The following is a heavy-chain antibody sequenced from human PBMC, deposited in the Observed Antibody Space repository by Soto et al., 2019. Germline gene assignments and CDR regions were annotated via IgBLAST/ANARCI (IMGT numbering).Heavy chain of an antibody. CDR1: GYSFTDFW. V-gene: IGHV5-51*01. Sequence: PGESLKISCKGSGYSFTDFWIGWVRQMPGKGLEWMGIIYPHDSDTRYRPSFQGQVTISADKSISTAYLQWSSLKASDTAMYYCARRGIGFCTSANCFIDYWGQGTLVTVS. D-gene: IGHD2-2*01. CDR2: IYPHDSDT. J-gene: IGHJ4*02. CDR3: ARRGIGFCTSANCFIDY.